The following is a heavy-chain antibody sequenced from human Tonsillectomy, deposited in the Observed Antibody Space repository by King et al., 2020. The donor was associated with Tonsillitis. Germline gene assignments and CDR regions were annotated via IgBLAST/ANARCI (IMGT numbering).Heavy chain of an antibody. V-gene: IGHV3-33*01. CDR1: GFSFSDYG. Sequence: VQLVESGGGVVQPGRSLRLSCAASGFSFSDYGFHWVRQAPGRGLEWVALIWSDGSDKFYADSVKGRFTISRDNPKHTLYPQMDSLRAEDTAVYYCARDRFITPRPLSWFDPWGQGTLVTVSS. D-gene: IGHD6-6*01. J-gene: IGHJ5*02. CDR2: IWSDGSDK. CDR3: ARDRFITPRPLSWFDP.